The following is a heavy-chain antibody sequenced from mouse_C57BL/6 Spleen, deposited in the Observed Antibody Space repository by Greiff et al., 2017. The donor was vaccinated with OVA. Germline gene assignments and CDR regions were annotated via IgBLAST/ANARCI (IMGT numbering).Heavy chain of an antibody. J-gene: IGHJ4*01. V-gene: IGHV3-6*01. CDR2: ISYDGSN. CDR3: ARANGYDVGYAMDY. Sequence: EVKLMESGPGLVKPSQSLSLTCSVTGYSITSGYYWNWIRQFPGNKLEWMGYISYDGSNNYNPSLKNRISITRDTSKNQFFLKLNSVTTEDTATYYCARANGYDVGYAMDYWGQGTSVTVSS. D-gene: IGHD2-2*01. CDR1: GYSITSGYY.